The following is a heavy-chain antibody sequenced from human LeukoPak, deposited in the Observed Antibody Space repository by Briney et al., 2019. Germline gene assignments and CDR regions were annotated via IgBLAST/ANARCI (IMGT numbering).Heavy chain of an antibody. CDR1: GGSISSGRYY. D-gene: IGHD5-12*01. CDR3: ARDFSGYDFGY. V-gene: IGHV4-61*02. J-gene: IGHJ4*02. CDR2: IYTSGST. Sequence: RASQTLSLTCTVSGGSISSGRYYWNWIRQPAGKGLEWIGRIYTSGSTNYNPSLKSRITISVDTSKNQFSLELSSVTAADTAVYYCARDFSGYDFGYWGQGTLVTVSS.